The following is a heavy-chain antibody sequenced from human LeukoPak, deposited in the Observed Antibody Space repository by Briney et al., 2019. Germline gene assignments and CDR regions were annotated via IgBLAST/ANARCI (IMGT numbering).Heavy chain of an antibody. D-gene: IGHD2-2*01. V-gene: IGHV2-5*02. CDR2: IYWDDDK. CDR1: GFSLSTSGVG. J-gene: IGHJ4*02. Sequence: SGPRLVKPTQTLTLTCTFSGFSLSTSGVGVGWIRQPPGKALEWLALIYWDDDKRYSPSLKNRLTITKDTSKNQVVLTMTNMDPVDTATYYCAHTYPSVVGIYYFDYWGQGTLVTVSS. CDR3: AHTYPSVVGIYYFDY.